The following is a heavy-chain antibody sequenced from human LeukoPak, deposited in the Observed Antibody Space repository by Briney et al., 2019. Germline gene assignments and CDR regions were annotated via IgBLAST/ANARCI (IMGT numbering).Heavy chain of an antibody. V-gene: IGHV3-21*01. CDR2: ISSSSSYI. Sequence: WGSLRLSCAASGFTFSSYSMNWVRQAPGKGLEWVSSISSSSSYIYYADSVKGRFTISRDNAKNSLYLQMNSLRAEDTAVYYCARDLIAVAGGNYYYYYMDVWGKGTTVTMSS. J-gene: IGHJ6*03. CDR1: GFTFSSYS. CDR3: ARDLIAVAGGNYYYYYMDV. D-gene: IGHD6-19*01.